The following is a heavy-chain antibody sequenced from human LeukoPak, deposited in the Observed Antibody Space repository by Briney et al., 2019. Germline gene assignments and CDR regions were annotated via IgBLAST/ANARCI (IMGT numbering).Heavy chain of an antibody. CDR2: IYSGGST. D-gene: IGHD4-23*01. V-gene: IGHV3-53*01. J-gene: IGHJ3*02. CDR1: GFTVSSNY. CDR3: ASWTTVVTPHAFDI. Sequence: GGSLRLSCAASGFTVSSNYMSWVRQAPGKGLEWVSVIYSGGSTYYADSVKGRFTISRDNSKNTLHPQMNSLRAEDTAVYYCASWTTVVTPHAFDIWGQGTMVTVSS.